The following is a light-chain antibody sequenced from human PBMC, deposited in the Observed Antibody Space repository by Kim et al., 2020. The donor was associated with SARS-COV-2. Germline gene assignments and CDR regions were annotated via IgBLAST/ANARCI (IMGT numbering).Light chain of an antibody. V-gene: IGKV3-20*01. CDR2: GAS. Sequence: PGERATLACRASPSVSSSYLAWYQQKPGQAPRLLIYGASSRATGIPDRFSGSGSGTDFTLTISRLEPEDFAVYYCQQYGSSLRLTFGGGTKVDIK. CDR3: QQYGSSLRLT. J-gene: IGKJ4*01. CDR1: PSVSSSY.